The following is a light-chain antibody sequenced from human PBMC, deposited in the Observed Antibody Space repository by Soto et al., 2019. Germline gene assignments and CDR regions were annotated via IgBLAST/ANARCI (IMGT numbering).Light chain of an antibody. CDR1: QSLLHSNGYNY. J-gene: IGKJ1*01. V-gene: IGKV2-28*01. CDR3: MQALQTLWT. CDR2: LGS. Sequence: DIVLTQFPLSLPVTPGEPASISCRSIQSLLHSNGYNYLDWYLQKPGQSPQLLIYLGSNRASGVADRFSGSGSGTDFTLKSSRVEAEDVGVYCCMQALQTLWTFGQGTKVDIK.